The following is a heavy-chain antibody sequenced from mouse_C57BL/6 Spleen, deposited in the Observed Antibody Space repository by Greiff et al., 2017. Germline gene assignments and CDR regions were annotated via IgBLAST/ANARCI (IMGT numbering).Heavy chain of an antibody. Sequence: VQLQQSGAELVKPGASVKLSCKASGYTFTSYWMHWVKQRPGQGLEWIGMIHPNSGSTDYNEKFKSKATLTVDKSSSTAYMQLSSLKSEDSAVYYCARPTGPGYFDYWGQGTTLTVSS. D-gene: IGHD4-1*02. J-gene: IGHJ2*01. V-gene: IGHV1-64*01. CDR2: IHPNSGST. CDR1: GYTFTSYW. CDR3: ARPTGPGYFDY.